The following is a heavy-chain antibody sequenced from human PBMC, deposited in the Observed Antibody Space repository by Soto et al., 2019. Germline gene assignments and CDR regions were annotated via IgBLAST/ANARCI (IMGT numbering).Heavy chain of an antibody. J-gene: IGHJ6*03. V-gene: IGHV4-34*01. D-gene: IGHD5-12*01. CDR1: GGSFSGYY. Sequence: SETLSLTCAVYGGSFSGYYWSWIRQPPGKGLEWIGEINHSGSTNYNPSLKSRVTISVDTSKNQFSLKLSSVTAADTAVYYCARGWGGYESYGVPYPPYYMHVPCKATSLTLSS. CDR3: ARGWGGYESYGVPYPPYYMHV. CDR2: INHSGST.